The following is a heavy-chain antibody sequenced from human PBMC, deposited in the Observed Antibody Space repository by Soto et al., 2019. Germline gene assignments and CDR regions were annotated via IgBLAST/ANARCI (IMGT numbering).Heavy chain of an antibody. CDR1: GGSISSRDSY. CDR2: FHYSGST. D-gene: IGHD3-16*01. V-gene: IGHV4-39*01. J-gene: IGHJ4*02. Sequence: SETLSLTCTVSGGSISSRDSYWGWIRQPPGKGLEWIGSFHYSGSTYYNPSLKSRVTISVDTSKNQLSLRVTSVTAADTAVYYCARGFGRSHFDYWGQGTVGTVSS. CDR3: ARGFGRSHFDY.